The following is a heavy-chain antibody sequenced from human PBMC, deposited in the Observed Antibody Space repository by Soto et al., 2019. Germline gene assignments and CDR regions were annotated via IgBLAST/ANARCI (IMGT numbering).Heavy chain of an antibody. CDR2: ISYDGSNK. Sequence: QVQLVESGGGVVQPGRSLRLSCAASGFTFSSCAMHWVRQAPGKGLEWVALISYDGSNKYYADSVKGRFTISRDNSKNTLYLQRNSLRAEDTAVYYWARDKRDLXXXEWXYYFNYWGQGTLVTVSS. J-gene: IGHJ4*02. CDR1: GFTFSSCA. V-gene: IGHV3-30-3*01. D-gene: IGHD3-3*01. CDR3: ARDKRDLXXXEWXYYFNY.